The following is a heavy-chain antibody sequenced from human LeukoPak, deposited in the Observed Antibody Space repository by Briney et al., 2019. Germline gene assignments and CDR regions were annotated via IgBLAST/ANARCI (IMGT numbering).Heavy chain of an antibody. Sequence: GGSLRLPCATSGFTLSSFYMHWVRQRPGKGLVWVSRINSDGTDTKYADSAKGRFTISRDNTKNTVYLQMNNLGAEDTAVYYCARGAWGYSVHFDNWGQGALVTVSS. CDR1: GFTLSSFY. CDR2: INSDGTDT. V-gene: IGHV3-74*03. J-gene: IGHJ4*02. D-gene: IGHD3-16*01. CDR3: ARGAWGYSVHFDN.